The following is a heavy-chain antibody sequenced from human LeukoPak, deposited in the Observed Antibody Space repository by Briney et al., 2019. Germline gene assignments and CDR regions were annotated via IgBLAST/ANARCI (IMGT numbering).Heavy chain of an antibody. J-gene: IGHJ4*02. D-gene: IGHD3-9*01. CDR2: IYSGGST. V-gene: IGHV3-66*01. Sequence: PGGSLRLSCAASGFTVSSSYMSWVRQAPGKGLEWVSVIYSGGSTYYADSVKGRFTISRDNSKNTLYLQMNSLRAEDTAVYYCAKTTGYYDILTGYFDYWGQGTLVTVSS. CDR1: GFTVSSSY. CDR3: AKTTGYYDILTGYFDY.